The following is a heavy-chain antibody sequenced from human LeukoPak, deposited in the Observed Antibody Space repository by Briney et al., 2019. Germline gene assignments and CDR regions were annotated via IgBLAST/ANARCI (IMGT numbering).Heavy chain of an antibody. Sequence: SETLSLTCTVSGGSMSPYYWSWIRQPPGKGLEYVGYIYYTGGTNYNPSLKSRVTISVDTSKNQFSLKLSSVTAADTAVYYCARLYTVTKNFDYWGQGTLVTVSS. CDR2: IYYTGGT. CDR1: GGSMSPYY. J-gene: IGHJ4*02. V-gene: IGHV4-59*08. CDR3: ARLYTVTKNFDY. D-gene: IGHD4-17*01.